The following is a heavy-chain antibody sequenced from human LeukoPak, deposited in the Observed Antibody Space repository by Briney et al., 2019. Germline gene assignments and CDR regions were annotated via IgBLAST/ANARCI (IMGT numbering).Heavy chain of an antibody. V-gene: IGHV4-61*01. CDR1: GGSVSSGSYY. D-gene: IGHD3-10*01. CDR2: IYYSGST. Sequence: PSETLSLTCTVSGGSVSSGSYYWSWIRQPPGKGLEWIGYIYYSGSTNYNPSLKSRVTISVDTSKNQFSLKLSSVTAADTAVYYCAREVRGHFDYWGQGTLVTVSS. J-gene: IGHJ4*02. CDR3: AREVRGHFDY.